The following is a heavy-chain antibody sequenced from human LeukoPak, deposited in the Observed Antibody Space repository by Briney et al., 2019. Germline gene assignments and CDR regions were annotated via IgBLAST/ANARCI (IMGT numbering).Heavy chain of an antibody. Sequence: GGSLRLSCAASGFTFSDYYMSWIRQAPGKGLEWVSYISSSGSTIYYADSVKGRFTISRDNAKNSLYLQMNSLRAEDTAVYYCASDDSSGYYPHWGQGTLVTVSS. D-gene: IGHD3-22*01. CDR1: GFTFSDYY. CDR2: ISSSGSTI. CDR3: ASDDSSGYYPH. J-gene: IGHJ4*02. V-gene: IGHV3-11*01.